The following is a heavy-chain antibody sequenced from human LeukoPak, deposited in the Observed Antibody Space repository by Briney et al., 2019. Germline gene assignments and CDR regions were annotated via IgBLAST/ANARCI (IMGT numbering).Heavy chain of an antibody. D-gene: IGHD6-13*01. Sequence: GGSLRLSCAASGFTFSSYWMSWVRQAPGKGLEWVANIKQDGSEKYYVDSVKGRFIISRDNAKNTLYLQMNSLRAEDTAVYYCARVWGGSGAAAGTHDYWGQGTLVTVSS. V-gene: IGHV3-7*01. J-gene: IGHJ4*02. CDR3: ARVWGGSGAAAGTHDY. CDR1: GFTFSSYW. CDR2: IKQDGSEK.